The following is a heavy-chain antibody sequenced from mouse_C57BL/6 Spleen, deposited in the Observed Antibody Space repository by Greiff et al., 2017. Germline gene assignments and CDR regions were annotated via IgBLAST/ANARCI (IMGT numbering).Heavy chain of an antibody. J-gene: IGHJ3*01. CDR2: FSGGGGNT. V-gene: IGHV5-9*01. D-gene: IGHD2-4*01. CDR3: ARHGGYEYGAWFAY. CDR1: GFTFRSYT. Sequence: DVMLVESGGGLVKPGGSLKLSCAASGFTFRSYTMSWVRPTPEKRLEWVATFSGGGGNTYYPDSLKVRFTISRDDAKNTLYLQMSRLRSEDTAFYYCARHGGYEYGAWFAYWGQGTLVTVSA.